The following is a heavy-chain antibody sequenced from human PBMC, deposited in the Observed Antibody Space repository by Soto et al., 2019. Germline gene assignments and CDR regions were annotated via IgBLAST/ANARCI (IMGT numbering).Heavy chain of an antibody. V-gene: IGHV4-59*08. CDR2: IYYSGST. D-gene: IGHD2-15*01. J-gene: IGHJ6*03. Sequence: SETHSLTSPVSGGYISSYYWSWIRQPPGKGLEWIGYIYYSGSTNYNPSLKSRVTISVDTSKNQFSLKLSSVTAADTAVYYCARQPDNYYYYYMDVWGKGTTVTVS. CDR3: ARQPDNYYYYYMDV. CDR1: GGYISSYY.